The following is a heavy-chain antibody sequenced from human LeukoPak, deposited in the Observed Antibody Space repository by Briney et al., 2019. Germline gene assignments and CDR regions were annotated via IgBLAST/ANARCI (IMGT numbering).Heavy chain of an antibody. CDR1: GGSINNDNYC. V-gene: IGHV4-39*01. Sequence: SETLSLTCSASGGSINNDNYCWGWIRQPPGKGLEWIGTITYSGSAYYNPSLESRVTISIDPSKNQFPLTLSSVTAADTAIYYCARPRYAGGIDAFYIWGPGTMVTVSS. CDR3: ARPRYAGGIDAFYI. J-gene: IGHJ3*02. D-gene: IGHD5-12*01. CDR2: ITYSGSA.